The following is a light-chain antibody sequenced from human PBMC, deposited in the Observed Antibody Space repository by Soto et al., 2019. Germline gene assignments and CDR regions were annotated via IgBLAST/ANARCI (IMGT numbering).Light chain of an antibody. CDR3: QQDGGSPPYT. V-gene: IGKV3-20*01. J-gene: IGKJ2*01. Sequence: EIVLTQSPGTLSLSPGERATLSCRASQSISSSYLAWYQQKPGQAPRLLIYGASSRATGIPDRFSGSGSGTDFTLTISRLAPEDFAVYYCQQDGGSPPYTFGQGTKLELQ. CDR2: GAS. CDR1: QSISSSY.